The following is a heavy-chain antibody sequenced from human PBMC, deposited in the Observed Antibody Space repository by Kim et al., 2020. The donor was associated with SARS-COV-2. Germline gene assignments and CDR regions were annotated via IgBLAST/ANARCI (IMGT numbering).Heavy chain of an antibody. CDR3: ARGRTGGNWNYVSYYYYGMDV. CDR1: GGSFSGYY. J-gene: IGHJ6*02. Sequence: SETLSLTCAVYGGSFSGYYWSWIRQPPGKGLEWIGEINHSGSTNYNPSLKSRVTISVDTSKNQFSLKLSSVTAADTAVYYCARGRTGGNWNYVSYYYYGMDVWGQGTTVTVSS. D-gene: IGHD1-7*01. CDR2: INHSGST. V-gene: IGHV4-34*01.